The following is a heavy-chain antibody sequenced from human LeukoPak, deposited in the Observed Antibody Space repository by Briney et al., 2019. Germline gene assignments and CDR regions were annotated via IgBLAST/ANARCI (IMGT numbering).Heavy chain of an antibody. CDR3: AKLRGATVTTAADY. J-gene: IGHJ4*02. Sequence: GGSLRLSCAASGFTFSSYWMSWVRQAPGKGLEWVAVISSDGSIKYYADSVKGRFTISRDNSKNSLYLQMNSLRAEDTAVYYCAKLRGATVTTAADYWGQGTLVTVSS. D-gene: IGHD4-11*01. CDR1: GFTFSSYW. CDR2: ISSDGSIK. V-gene: IGHV3-30*18.